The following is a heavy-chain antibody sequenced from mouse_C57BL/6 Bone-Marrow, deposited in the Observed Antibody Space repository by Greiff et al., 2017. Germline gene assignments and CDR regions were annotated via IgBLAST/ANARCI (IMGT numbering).Heavy chain of an antibody. V-gene: IGHV1-55*01. Sequence: VQLQQPGAELVKPGASVKMSCKASGYTFTSYWITWVKQRPGQGLEWIGDIYPGSGSTNYNEKFKSKATLTVDTSSSTAYMQLSSLTSEDSAVYYGARRPSNWPGAMDYWGQGTSVTVSS. J-gene: IGHJ4*01. CDR1: GYTFTSYW. CDR3: ARRPSNWPGAMDY. D-gene: IGHD4-1*01. CDR2: IYPGSGST.